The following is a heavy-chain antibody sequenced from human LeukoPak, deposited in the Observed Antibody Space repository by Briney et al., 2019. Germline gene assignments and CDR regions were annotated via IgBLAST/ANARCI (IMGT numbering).Heavy chain of an antibody. CDR3: ARDGGVYSKSYYMDV. V-gene: IGHV3-30-3*01. J-gene: IGHJ6*03. CDR2: ISYDGSNK. D-gene: IGHD1-26*01. CDR1: GFTFSSYA. Sequence: PGGSLRLSCTASGFTFSSYAMHWVRQAPGKGLEWVAVISYDGSNKYYADSVKGRFTISRDNAKNSLYLQMNSLRAEDTAVYYCARDGGVYSKSYYMDVWGKGTTVTVSS.